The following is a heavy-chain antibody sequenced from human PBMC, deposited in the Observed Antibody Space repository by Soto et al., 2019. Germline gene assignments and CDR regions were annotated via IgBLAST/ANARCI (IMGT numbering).Heavy chain of an antibody. CDR3: ARGDYGSGSYGYYGMDV. D-gene: IGHD3-10*01. Sequence: QVQLVQSGAEVRKPGASVKVSCKASGYTFTSYYMHWVRQAPGQGLEWMGIINPSDGSTSYAQKFQGRVTMTRDTSTSTVYMELSSLGSEDTAVFYCARGDYGSGSYGYYGMDVWGQGTTVTVSS. CDR2: INPSDGST. J-gene: IGHJ6*02. CDR1: GYTFTSYY. V-gene: IGHV1-46*01.